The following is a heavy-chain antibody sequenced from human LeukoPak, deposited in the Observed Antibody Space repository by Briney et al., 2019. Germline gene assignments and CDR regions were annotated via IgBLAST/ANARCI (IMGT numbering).Heavy chain of an antibody. D-gene: IGHD1-1*01. J-gene: IGHJ4*02. CDR1: GFTFSDYY. CDR2: ISSSGSTI. V-gene: IGHV3-11*01. CDR3: ARNSDPTTLGY. Sequence: GGSLRLSCAASGFTFSDYYMSWIRQAPGKELEWVSYISSSGSTIYYADSVKGRFTISRDNSKNTLYLQMNSLRAEDTAVYYCARNSDPTTLGYWGQGTLVTVSS.